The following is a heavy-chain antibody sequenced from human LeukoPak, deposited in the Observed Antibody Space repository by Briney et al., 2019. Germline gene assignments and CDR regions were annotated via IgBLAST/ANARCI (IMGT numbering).Heavy chain of an antibody. V-gene: IGHV3-21*01. CDR3: ARDQVVRGVIANPPYSPMDV. CDR1: GFTFSSYS. J-gene: IGHJ6*02. Sequence: GGSLRLSCAASGFTFSSYSMNWVRQAPGKGLEWVSSISSSSSYIYYADSVKGRFTISRDNAKNSLYLQMNSLRAEDTAVYYCARDQVVRGVIANPPYSPMDVWGQGTTVTVSS. D-gene: IGHD3-10*01. CDR2: ISSSSSYI.